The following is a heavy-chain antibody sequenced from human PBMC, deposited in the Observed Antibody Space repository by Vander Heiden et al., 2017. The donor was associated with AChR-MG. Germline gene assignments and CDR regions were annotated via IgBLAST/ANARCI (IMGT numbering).Heavy chain of an antibody. D-gene: IGHD2-21*02. Sequence: QVQLQQWGAGLLKPSETLSLTCAAYGGSFSGYSWSWIRQPPGKGLEWIGEINHSGSTNCNPSLKSRVTISVDTSKNQFSLKLSSVTAADTAVYYCARVLGSLAYCGGDCYRIDAFDIWGQGTMVTVSS. V-gene: IGHV4-34*01. J-gene: IGHJ3*02. CDR1: GGSFSGYS. CDR2: INHSGST. CDR3: ARVLGSLAYCGGDCYRIDAFDI.